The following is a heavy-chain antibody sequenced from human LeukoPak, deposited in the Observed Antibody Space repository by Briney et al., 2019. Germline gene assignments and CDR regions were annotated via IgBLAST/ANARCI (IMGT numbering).Heavy chain of an antibody. J-gene: IGHJ6*02. CDR1: GFTFSDYY. CDR2: ISSSSSYT. V-gene: IGHV3-11*06. D-gene: IGHD6-19*01. Sequence: SGGSLRLSCAASGFTFSDYYMSWIRQAPGKGLEWVSYISSSSSYTNYADSVKGRFTISRDNAKISLYLQMNSLRAEDTAVYYCARSGYSSGWDQFYYYGMDVWGQGTTVTVSS. CDR3: ARSGYSSGWDQFYYYGMDV.